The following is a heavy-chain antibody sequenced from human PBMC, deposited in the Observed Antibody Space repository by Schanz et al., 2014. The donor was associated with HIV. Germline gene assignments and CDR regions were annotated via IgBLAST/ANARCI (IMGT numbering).Heavy chain of an antibody. Sequence: VQLVESGGGLVQPGGSLRLSCAASGFTFSSYWMTWVRQAPGKGLEWVAVIWYDGSNKYYADSVKGRFTISRDNSKNTLFLQMNSLRAEDTAVYFCARDVAGCSGTSCYSDAFDIWGQGTLVTVSS. J-gene: IGHJ3*02. CDR2: IWYDGSNK. D-gene: IGHD2-2*01. V-gene: IGHV3-33*08. CDR3: ARDVAGCSGTSCYSDAFDI. CDR1: GFTFSSYW.